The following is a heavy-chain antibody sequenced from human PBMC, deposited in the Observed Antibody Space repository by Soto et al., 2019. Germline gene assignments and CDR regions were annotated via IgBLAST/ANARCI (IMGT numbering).Heavy chain of an antibody. Sequence: QLQLQESGPGLVKPSETLSLTCTVSGGSISSGTYSWGWIRQSPGKGLEWIGTFDYSGSIYYNPSRKSRVTISVDTSKNQFSLKVSSVTAADTAVYYCARLGGYCTTSCYGYYAMDVWGQGTTVTVSS. D-gene: IGHD2-8*01. V-gene: IGHV4-39*01. CDR2: FDYSGSI. CDR3: ARLGGYCTTSCYGYYAMDV. CDR1: GGSISSGTYS. J-gene: IGHJ6*02.